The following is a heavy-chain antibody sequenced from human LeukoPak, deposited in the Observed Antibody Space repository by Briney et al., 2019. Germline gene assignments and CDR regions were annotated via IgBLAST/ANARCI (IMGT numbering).Heavy chain of an antibody. CDR2: LSHSGSS. CDR3: ARARYANAWYAFDI. Sequence: SETLSLTCTVSGGSASSHYWSWIRRPPGRGLEWIAYLSHSGSSDSNPSLTSRVTTLVDTSKNQFSLKLTSVTAADTAVYYCARARYANAWYAFDIWGHGTMVTVSS. J-gene: IGHJ3*02. V-gene: IGHV4-59*02. CDR1: GGSASSHY. D-gene: IGHD2-2*01.